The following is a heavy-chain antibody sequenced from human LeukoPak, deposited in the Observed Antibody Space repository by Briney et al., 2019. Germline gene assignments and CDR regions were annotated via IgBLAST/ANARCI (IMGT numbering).Heavy chain of an antibody. CDR2: ISPTGISV. CDR3: ARDFMGESGYSGY. Sequence: GGSLRLSCAASGFTFTSYTMNRVRQAPGKGLEWIASISPTGISVWYADSMKDRSTISRDGAKSSLYLQINSLRAEDTAIYYCARDFMGESGYSGYWGQGTLVTVSS. CDR1: GFTFTSYT. D-gene: IGHD5-12*01. V-gene: IGHV3-21*01. J-gene: IGHJ4*02.